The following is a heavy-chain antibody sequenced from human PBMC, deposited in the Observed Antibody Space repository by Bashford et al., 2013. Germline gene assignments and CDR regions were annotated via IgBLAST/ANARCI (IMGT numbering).Heavy chain of an antibody. CDR2: IYYSGST. CDR1: GGSISSGDYY. CDR3: ARDPFGEMGWFDP. J-gene: IGHJ5*02. D-gene: IGHD3-16*01. V-gene: IGHV4-30-4*02. Sequence: SETLSLTCTVSGGSISSGDYYWSWIRQPPGKGLEWIGYIYYSGSTYYNPSLKSRVTISVDTSKNQFSLKLSSVTAADTAVYYCARDPFGEMGWFDPWGQGTLVTVSS.